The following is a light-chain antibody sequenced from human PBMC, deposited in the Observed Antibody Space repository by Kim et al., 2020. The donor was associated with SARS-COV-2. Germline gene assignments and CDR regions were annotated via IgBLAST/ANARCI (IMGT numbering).Light chain of an antibody. Sequence: QSALTQPPSASGSPGQSVTLSCTGTYSDIGRYDYVSWYQNHPGRAPKLIIYEVSRRPSGVPDRFSGSKSGNTASLNVSGLRAEDEADYYCSSYTDSNTLMFGGGTQLTVL. CDR3: SSYTDSNTLM. CDR2: EVS. V-gene: IGLV2-8*01. CDR1: YSDIGRYDY. J-gene: IGLJ3*02.